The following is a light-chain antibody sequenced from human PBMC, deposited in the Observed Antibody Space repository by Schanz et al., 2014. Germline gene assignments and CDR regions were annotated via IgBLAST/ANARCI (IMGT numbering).Light chain of an antibody. CDR2: DTS. CDR1: QSVSSY. J-gene: IGKJ1*01. V-gene: IGKV3-11*01. CDR3: QQYGSSPWT. Sequence: EIVMTQSPATLSVSPGERATLSCRASQSVSSYLAWYQHIPGQAPRLLIYDTSNRATGIPARFSGSGSGTDFTLTISSLEPEDFAVYYCQQYGSSPWTFGQGTKVEIK.